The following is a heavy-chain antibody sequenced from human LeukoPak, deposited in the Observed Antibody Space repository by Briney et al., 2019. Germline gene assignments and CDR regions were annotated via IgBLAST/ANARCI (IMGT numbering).Heavy chain of an antibody. CDR1: SGSISSGSYY. Sequence: SETLSLTCTVSSGSISSGSYYWSWIRQPAGKGLEWIGRIYTSGSTSYNPSLKSRVTISLDTSKNQFSLKLTSVTAADTAVYYCARISMVTGTTYSPADFDIWGQGTMVTVSS. CDR3: ARISMVTGTTYSPADFDI. CDR2: IYTSGST. D-gene: IGHD1-1*01. J-gene: IGHJ3*02. V-gene: IGHV4-61*02.